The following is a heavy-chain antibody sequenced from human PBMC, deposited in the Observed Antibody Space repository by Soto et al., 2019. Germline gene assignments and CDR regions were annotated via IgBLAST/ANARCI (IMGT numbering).Heavy chain of an antibody. CDR2: INGDGSSI. CDR1: GFPFSSYW. J-gene: IGHJ4*02. V-gene: IGHV3-74*01. D-gene: IGHD2-2*01. CDR3: TRRGCSTTGCYFN. Sequence: GGFLRLSCAASGFPFSSYWMHWVRQAPGKGLEWVSRINGDGSSINYADSVKGRFTISRDNAKNTLYLQMNSLRVEDAAVYYCTRRGCSTTGCYFNWGRGTLVTVSS.